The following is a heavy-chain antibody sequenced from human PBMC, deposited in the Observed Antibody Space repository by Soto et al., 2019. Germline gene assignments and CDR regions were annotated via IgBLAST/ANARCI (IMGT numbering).Heavy chain of an antibody. D-gene: IGHD3-22*01. Sequence: SETLSLTCAVYGGSFSGYYWSWIRQPPGKGLEWIGEINHSGSTNYNPSLKSRVTISVDTSKNQFSLKLSSVTAADTAVYYCASFRNSSGYYYDYWGQGTLVTVSS. J-gene: IGHJ4*02. V-gene: IGHV4-34*01. CDR1: GGSFSGYY. CDR2: INHSGST. CDR3: ASFRNSSGYYYDY.